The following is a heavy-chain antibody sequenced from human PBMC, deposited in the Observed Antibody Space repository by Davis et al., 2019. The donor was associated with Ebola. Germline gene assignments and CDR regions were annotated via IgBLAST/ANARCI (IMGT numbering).Heavy chain of an antibody. J-gene: IGHJ6*03. Sequence: PGGSLRLSCAASGLSFSTYWMSWVRQTPDKGLEFVANINQGGSVKNYVDSVKGRFTISRDNAKNTLYLQMNSLRVEDTAMYYCAKFRGSGSYYYYYVDVWGKGTTVTVSS. CDR3: AKFRGSGSYYYYYVDV. D-gene: IGHD3-10*01. CDR2: INQGGSVK. V-gene: IGHV3-7*03. CDR1: GLSFSTYW.